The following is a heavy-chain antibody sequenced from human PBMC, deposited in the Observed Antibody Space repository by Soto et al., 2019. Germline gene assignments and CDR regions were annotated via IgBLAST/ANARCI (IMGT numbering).Heavy chain of an antibody. Sequence: PGESLKISCKGSGYSFTSYWIGWVRQMPGKGLEWMGIIYPGDSDTRYSPSFQGQVTISADKSISTAYLQWSSLKASDTAMYYCARGPAPVLRYFDWLLPYFDYWGQGTLVTVSS. CDR3: ARGPAPVLRYFDWLLPYFDY. V-gene: IGHV5-51*01. CDR1: GYSFTSYW. J-gene: IGHJ4*02. D-gene: IGHD3-9*01. CDR2: IYPGDSDT.